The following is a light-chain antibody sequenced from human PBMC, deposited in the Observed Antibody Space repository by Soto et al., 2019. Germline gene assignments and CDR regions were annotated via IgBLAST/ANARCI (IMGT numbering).Light chain of an antibody. CDR2: DDR. CDR3: QVWDISSDPSYV. J-gene: IGLJ1*01. CDR1: NTGSKS. V-gene: IGLV3-21*02. Sequence: SYELTQPPSVSVAPGQTASITCGGNNTGSKSVNWYQQKPGPGPVLVVFDDRDRPSWVPDRFSGSNSGHTATLTIISVEAGDDADYYCQVWDISSDPSYVFGTGTKLTVL.